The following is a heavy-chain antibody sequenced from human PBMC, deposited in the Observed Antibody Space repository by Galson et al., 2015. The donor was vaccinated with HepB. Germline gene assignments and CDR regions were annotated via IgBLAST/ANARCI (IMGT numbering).Heavy chain of an antibody. CDR1: GDSVSSNSAA. Sequence: CAISGDSVSSNSAAWHWIRQSPSRGLEWLGRTYYRSKWHNDYAVSVKSRITINPDTSKNQFSLQLNSVTPEDTAVYYCARRGVYGALDIWGQGTMVTVSS. CDR2: TYYRSKWHN. D-gene: IGHD5/OR15-5a*01. J-gene: IGHJ3*02. CDR3: ARRGVYGALDI. V-gene: IGHV6-1*01.